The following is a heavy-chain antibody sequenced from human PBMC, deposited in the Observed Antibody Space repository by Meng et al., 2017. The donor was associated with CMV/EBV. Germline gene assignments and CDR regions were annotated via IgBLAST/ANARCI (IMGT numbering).Heavy chain of an antibody. V-gene: IGHV3-74*01. CDR2: INSDGSST. D-gene: IGHD3-3*01. CDR3: ARDEYDFWSGYLYYFDY. Sequence: GGSLRLSCAASGFTFSSYWMHWVRQAPGKGLVWVSRINSDGSSTSYADSVKGRFTISRDNAKNTLYLQMNSLGAEDTAVYYCARDEYDFWSGYLYYFDYWGQGTLVTVSS. J-gene: IGHJ4*02. CDR1: GFTFSSYW.